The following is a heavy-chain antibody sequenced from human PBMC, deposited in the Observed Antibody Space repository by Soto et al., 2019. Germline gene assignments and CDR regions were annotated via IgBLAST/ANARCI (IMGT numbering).Heavy chain of an antibody. J-gene: IGHJ4*02. CDR1: GYTFTRYA. V-gene: IGHV1-3*01. Sequence: QVQLVQSGAEVKNPGASVKVSCKASGYTFTRYAIHWVRQAPGQSLEWMGWINAGKGNTRYSQKFQGRVTITRDTSASTAYMELSSLRSEDTAVYFCARDEDYWGQGTLVTVSS. CDR2: INAGKGNT. CDR3: ARDEDY.